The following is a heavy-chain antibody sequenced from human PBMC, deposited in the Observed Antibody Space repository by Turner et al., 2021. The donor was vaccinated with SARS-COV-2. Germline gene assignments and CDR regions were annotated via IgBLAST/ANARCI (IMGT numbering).Heavy chain of an antibody. D-gene: IGHD1-26*01. CDR3: VRTPSGSYPHFNF. J-gene: IGHJ4*02. V-gene: IGHV4-39*01. CDR2: FYYSGNT. Sequence: QLQLQASGPGLVKPSETPSLTCTVPGDSISSSSFYWGWIRQSPGKGLEWIGNFYYSGNTYYNPSLKSRVTISADTSKKQFSLRLTSVTAADTAVYYCVRTPSGSYPHFNFWGQGTLVTVSS. CDR1: GDSISSSSFY.